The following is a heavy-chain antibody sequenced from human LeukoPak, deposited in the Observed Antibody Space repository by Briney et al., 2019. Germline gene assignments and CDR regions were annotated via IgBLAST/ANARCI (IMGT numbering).Heavy chain of an antibody. Sequence: GGSLRLSCEASGFTFSSYAMSWVRQAPGKGLEWVSSIGGSGASTYYADSVTGRFTISRDNSKNTLYLQMNSLRVEDTAIYYCAKEKEAAYSAYDFWGQGTLVTVSS. D-gene: IGHD5-12*01. CDR1: GFTFSSYA. CDR2: IGGSGAST. V-gene: IGHV3-23*01. J-gene: IGHJ4*02. CDR3: AKEKEAAYSAYDF.